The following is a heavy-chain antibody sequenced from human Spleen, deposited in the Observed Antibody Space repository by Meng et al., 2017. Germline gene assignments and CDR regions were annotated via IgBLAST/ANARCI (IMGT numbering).Heavy chain of an antibody. Sequence: GGSLRLSCAASGFTFSSYAMSWVRQAPGKGLEWVSAISGSGGSTYYADSVKGRFTISRDNSKNTLYLQMNSLRAEDTAVYYCARDPGPMVRGLRDYYYYGMDVWGQGTTVTVSS. V-gene: IGHV3-23*01. J-gene: IGHJ6*02. CDR2: ISGSGGST. CDR1: GFTFSSYA. CDR3: ARDPGPMVRGLRDYYYYGMDV. D-gene: IGHD3-10*01.